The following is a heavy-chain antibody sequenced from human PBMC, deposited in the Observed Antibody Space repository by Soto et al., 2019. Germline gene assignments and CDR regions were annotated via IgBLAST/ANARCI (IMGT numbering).Heavy chain of an antibody. V-gene: IGHV3-33*08. CDR1: GFTVDSYS. CDR3: ARDKGSDAPIDI. Sequence: PGGSLRLSCAAAGFTVDSYSINWVRQAPGKGLEWVAIIWHNGSEKYYANSVRGRFTVSRDNSKSKLDLQMNSLRVEDTAIYYCARDKGSDAPIDIWGQGTMVTVSS. D-gene: IGHD3-10*01. CDR2: IWHNGSEK. J-gene: IGHJ3*02.